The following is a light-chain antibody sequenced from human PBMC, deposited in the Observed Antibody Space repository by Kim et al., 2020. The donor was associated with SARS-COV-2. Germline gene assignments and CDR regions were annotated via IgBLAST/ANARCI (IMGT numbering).Light chain of an antibody. CDR2: GAS. Sequence: SPVERATHACRASQSVSSSYLAWYQQKPGQAPRLLIYGASSRATGIPDRFSGSGSGTDFTLTISRLEPEDFAVYYCQQYGSSPRTFGQGTKVDIK. J-gene: IGKJ1*01. CDR1: QSVSSSY. V-gene: IGKV3-20*01. CDR3: QQYGSSPRT.